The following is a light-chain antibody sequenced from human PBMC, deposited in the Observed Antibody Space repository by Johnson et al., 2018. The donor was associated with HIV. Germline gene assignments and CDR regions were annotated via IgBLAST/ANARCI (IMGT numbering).Light chain of an antibody. V-gene: IGLV1-51*01. J-gene: IGLJ1*01. CDR3: RIWDSSLSGYV. CDR2: ENN. CDR1: SPNIGNNY. Sequence: QSVLTQPPSVSAAPGQKVSISCSGSSPNIGNNYVSWYHHLPRTAPKLLIYENNKGSSGIPDRFSGSKSGTSATLGITGLRAGDEADYYCRIWDSSLSGYVFGTGTKVTVL.